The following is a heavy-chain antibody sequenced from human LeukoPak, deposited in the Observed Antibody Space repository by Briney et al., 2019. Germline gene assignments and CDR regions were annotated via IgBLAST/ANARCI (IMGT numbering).Heavy chain of an antibody. CDR3: ARSPHYYGSGSHWYFDL. CDR1: GFTFSSYW. J-gene: IGHJ2*01. V-gene: IGHV3-7*01. Sequence: PGGSLRLSCAASGFTFSSYWMSWVRQAPRKGLEWVAHIKQDGSEKHYVDSVKGRFTISRDSAKNSLYLQMNSLRAEDTAVYYCARSPHYYGSGSHWYFDLWGRGTLVTVSS. CDR2: IKQDGSEK. D-gene: IGHD3-10*01.